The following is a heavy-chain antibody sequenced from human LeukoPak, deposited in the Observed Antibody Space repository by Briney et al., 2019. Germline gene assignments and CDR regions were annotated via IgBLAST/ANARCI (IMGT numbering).Heavy chain of an antibody. CDR2: IIPIFGTA. CDR1: GGTFSSYA. Sequence: GASVKVSCKASGGTFSSYAISWVRQAPGQGLEWMGGIIPIFGTANYAQKFQGRVTITADESTSTAYMELSSLRSEDTAVYYCASRPGYSSSWYFDYWGQGTLVTVSS. CDR3: ASRPGYSSSWYFDY. V-gene: IGHV1-69*13. J-gene: IGHJ4*02. D-gene: IGHD6-13*01.